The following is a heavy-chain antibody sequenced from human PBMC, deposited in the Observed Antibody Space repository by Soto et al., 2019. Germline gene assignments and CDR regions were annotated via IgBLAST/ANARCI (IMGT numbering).Heavy chain of an antibody. V-gene: IGHV1-69*02. Sequence: QVQLVHSGTMVKKPGSSVKVSCKASGDAFNTYTISWVRQAPGQGLEWMGRIIPLLRRADYAQKSQGRVTITADTSTRTAYMDLISLTSEDTAVYYCGRANSGSNQGFDYWGQGTVVTVSS. CDR1: GDAFNTYT. CDR3: GRANSGSNQGFDY. CDR2: IIPLLRRA. D-gene: IGHD1-26*01. J-gene: IGHJ4*02.